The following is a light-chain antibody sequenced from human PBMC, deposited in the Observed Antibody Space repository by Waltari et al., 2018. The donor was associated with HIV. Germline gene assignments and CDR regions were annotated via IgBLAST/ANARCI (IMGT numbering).Light chain of an antibody. CDR2: AHS. Sequence: QSVLTQAPSVSGAPGQRVTISCTGSSSNIGANFDVHWYQLLPGSSPKLLIFAHSNRPSGFPDRFSGSKSGTSASLAITGLHPEDEAEYYCQSFDSSLNAYVFGTGTTVIVL. J-gene: IGLJ1*01. CDR1: SSNIGANFD. V-gene: IGLV1-40*01. CDR3: QSFDSSLNAYV.